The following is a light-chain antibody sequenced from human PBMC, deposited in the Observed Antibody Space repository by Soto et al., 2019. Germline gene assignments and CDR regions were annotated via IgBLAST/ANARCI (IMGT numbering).Light chain of an antibody. CDR2: DAS. CDR1: QSVSSY. Sequence: EIVLTQSAATLSLSPGERSTLSCRASQSVSSYLAWYQQKPGQAPRLLIYDASNRATGIPARFSGSGSGTDFTLTISSLEPEDFAVYYCQQRSNWPPFTFGPGTRLDIK. V-gene: IGKV3-11*01. J-gene: IGKJ5*01. CDR3: QQRSNWPPFT.